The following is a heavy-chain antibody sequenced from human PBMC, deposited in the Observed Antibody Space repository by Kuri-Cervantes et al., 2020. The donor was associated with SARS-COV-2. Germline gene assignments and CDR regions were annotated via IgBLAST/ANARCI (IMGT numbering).Heavy chain of an antibody. J-gene: IGHJ4*02. D-gene: IGHD1-26*01. V-gene: IGHV3-13*01. CDR2: IGTAGDT. CDR1: GFTFSSYG. Sequence: GESLKISCAASGFTFSSYGMHWVRQATGKGLEWVSAIGTAGDTYYPGSVKGQFTISRENAKNSLYLQMNSLRAEDTAVYYCARDLGSFDYWGQGTLVTVSS. CDR3: ARDLGSFDY.